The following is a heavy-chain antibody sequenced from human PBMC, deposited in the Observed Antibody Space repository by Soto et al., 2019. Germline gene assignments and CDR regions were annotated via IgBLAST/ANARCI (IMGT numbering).Heavy chain of an antibody. V-gene: IGHV3-21*01. Sequence: GCRILSCAAFDFTFRRYSMNSRRQAPGKRLKCVSCLSSSTTYIYYADSVKGSFTTSRDNAKNSLYLPMNSLRAADTAVYDCASMGSRSGLWAFDIWGQGTMVTVSS. CDR2: LSSSTTYI. CDR3: ASMGSRSGLWAFDI. CDR1: DFTFRRYS. J-gene: IGHJ3*02. D-gene: IGHD3-10*01.